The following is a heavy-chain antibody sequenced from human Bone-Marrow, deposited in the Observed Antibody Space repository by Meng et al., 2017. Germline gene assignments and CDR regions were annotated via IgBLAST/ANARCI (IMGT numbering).Heavy chain of an antibody. V-gene: IGHV3-30*01. CDR1: GFTFSSQA. D-gene: IGHD4-11*01. CDR2: ISYDGSNK. CDR3: ARAEAPTVTTFGY. Sequence: QRLRVEAGGGGVKPGRSLRLSCAASGFTFSSQAMHWVRQAPGKGLEWVAVISYDGSNKYYADSVKGRFTISRDNSKNTLYLQMNSLRAEDTAVYYCARAEAPTVTTFGYWGQGTLVTVSS. J-gene: IGHJ4*02.